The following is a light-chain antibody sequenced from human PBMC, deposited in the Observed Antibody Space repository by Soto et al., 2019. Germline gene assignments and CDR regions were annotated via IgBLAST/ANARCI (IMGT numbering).Light chain of an antibody. V-gene: IGLV1-40*01. CDR1: SSNIGAGYD. J-gene: IGLJ2*01. Sequence: QSVLTQPPSVSGAPGQRVTISCTGSSSNIGAGYDVHWYQQLPGTAPKLLIYDNNNRPSGVPDRFSGSKSGTSASLAITGLQAEDEADYYCQSYDSSLSGRVVFGEGTQLTVL. CDR3: QSYDSSLSGRVV. CDR2: DNN.